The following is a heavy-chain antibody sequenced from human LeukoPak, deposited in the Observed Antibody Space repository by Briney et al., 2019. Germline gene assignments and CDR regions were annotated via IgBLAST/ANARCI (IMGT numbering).Heavy chain of an antibody. J-gene: IGHJ5*02. CDR2: IYYSGST. D-gene: IGHD2-15*01. V-gene: IGHV4-59*01. CDR3: ASTPLTKGYCSGGSCYLVNWFDP. Sequence: PSETLSFTCTVSGGSISSYYWSWIRQPPGKGLEWIGYIYYSGSTNYNPSLKSRVTISVDTSKNQFSLKLSSVTAADTAVYYCASTPLTKGYCSGGSCYLVNWFDPWGQGTLVTVSS. CDR1: GGSISSYY.